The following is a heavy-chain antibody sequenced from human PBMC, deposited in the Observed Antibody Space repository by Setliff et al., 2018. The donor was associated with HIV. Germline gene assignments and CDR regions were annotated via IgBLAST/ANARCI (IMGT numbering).Heavy chain of an antibody. V-gene: IGHV4-59*02. Sequence: SETLSLTCTVSGDSVSGYYWTWIRQPPGKGLEWMGDIYYTQSTNFHASLKSRFTISLDTSKTQFSLNGNSVSPADTAIYYCARGNPDFEILTGYWSHFLDYWGQGTPVTVSS. CDR3: ARGNPDFEILTGYWSHFLDY. D-gene: IGHD3-9*01. CDR2: IYYTQST. CDR1: GDSVSGYY. J-gene: IGHJ4*02.